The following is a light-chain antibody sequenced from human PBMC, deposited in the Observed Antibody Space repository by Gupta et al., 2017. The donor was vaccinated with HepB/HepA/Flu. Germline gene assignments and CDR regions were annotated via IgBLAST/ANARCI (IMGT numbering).Light chain of an antibody. V-gene: IGKV1-5*03. CDR1: QSISRW. J-gene: IGKJ1*01. CDR2: KIS. Sequence: DIQMTQSPSTLAASVGDSVSITCRASQSISRWVAWYQQKPGRAPKLLIHKISNLQSGVPSRFSGSESGTDFTLTISSLQSDDFATYYCQQYDTYPWTFGQGTKV. CDR3: QQYDTYPWT.